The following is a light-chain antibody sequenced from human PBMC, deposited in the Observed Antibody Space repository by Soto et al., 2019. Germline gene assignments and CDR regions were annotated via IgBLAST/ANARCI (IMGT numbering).Light chain of an antibody. CDR1: DNIVHW. Sequence: DIQMTQSPSTLSASVGDRVAITCRASDNIVHWVAWYQQKPGKAPKLLIYKAANLADEVPSRFAGSGSGPDFTLTITRLQPDDFATYYCQHYNSFSRTFGQGTKVDIK. CDR2: KAA. CDR3: QHYNSFSRT. J-gene: IGKJ1*01. V-gene: IGKV1-5*03.